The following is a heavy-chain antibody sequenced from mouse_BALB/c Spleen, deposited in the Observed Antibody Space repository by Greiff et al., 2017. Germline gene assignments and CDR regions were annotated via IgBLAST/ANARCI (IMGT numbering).Heavy chain of an antibody. J-gene: IGHJ4*01. CDR1: GYTFTSYW. V-gene: IGHV1-5*01. D-gene: IGHD2-1*01. CDR3: TNGNSHYYAMDY. Sequence: EVQLQESGTVLARPGASVKMSCKASGYTFTSYWMHWVKQRPGQGLEWIGAIYPGNSDTSYNQKFKGKAKLTAVTSTSTAYMELSSLTNEDSAVYYCTNGNSHYYAMDYWGQGTSVTVAS. CDR2: IYPGNSDT.